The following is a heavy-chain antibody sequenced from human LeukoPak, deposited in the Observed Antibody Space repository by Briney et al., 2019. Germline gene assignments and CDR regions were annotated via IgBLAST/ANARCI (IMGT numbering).Heavy chain of an antibody. Sequence: GASVKVSCKASGYTFTSYGISWVRQAPGQGLEWMGWINPNSGGTNYAQKFQGRVTMTRDTSISTAYMELSRLRSDDTAVYYCARDRDNYDFWSGYYNWFDPWGQGTLVTVSS. CDR2: INPNSGGT. V-gene: IGHV1-2*02. J-gene: IGHJ5*02. CDR1: GYTFTSYG. D-gene: IGHD3-3*01. CDR3: ARDRDNYDFWSGYYNWFDP.